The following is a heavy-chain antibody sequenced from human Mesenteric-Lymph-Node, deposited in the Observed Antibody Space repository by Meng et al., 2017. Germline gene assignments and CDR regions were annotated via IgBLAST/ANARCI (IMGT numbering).Heavy chain of an antibody. CDR1: GGSITNYY. Sequence: GSLRLSCPVSGGSITNYYWSWIRQPPGKGLEWIGYIYYSGSTNYSPSLKSRLTLSVDTSKNLFSLKLSSVTAADTAVYYCVRESISSTTNWFDPWGQGTLVTVSS. V-gene: IGHV4-59*01. CDR2: IYYSGST. J-gene: IGHJ5*02. CDR3: VRESISSTTNWFDP. D-gene: IGHD6-6*01.